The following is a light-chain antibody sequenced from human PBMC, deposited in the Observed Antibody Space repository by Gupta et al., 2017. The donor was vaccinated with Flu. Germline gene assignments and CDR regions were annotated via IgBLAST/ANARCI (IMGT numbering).Light chain of an antibody. Sequence: DIQMTQSPSSLSASIGDSVTITCRASQTISNFVNWYQQSPGKPPKLLIYGASNSQGGVPSRFRGSGSGTDFTLTINRLQADDSAMYYCQQSYSTLYSFGQGTKVEIK. V-gene: IGKV1-39*01. J-gene: IGKJ2*03. CDR2: GAS. CDR3: QQSYSTLYS. CDR1: QTISNF.